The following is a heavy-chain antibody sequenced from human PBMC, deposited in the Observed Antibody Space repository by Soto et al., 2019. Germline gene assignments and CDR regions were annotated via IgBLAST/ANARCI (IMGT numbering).Heavy chain of an antibody. D-gene: IGHD1-1*01. CDR3: VRDLYRSATMPCLDH. CDR2: ISDTGGDS. CDR1: GFTFINYA. Sequence: GGSLRLSCEASGFTFINYAMSWVRQSPGKGLEWVSSISDTGGDSYYADSMDGRFTVSRDNSKNTLYLQINSLRAEDTAIYYCVRDLYRSATMPCLDHWGQGALVTAPQ. V-gene: IGHV3-23*01. J-gene: IGHJ4*02.